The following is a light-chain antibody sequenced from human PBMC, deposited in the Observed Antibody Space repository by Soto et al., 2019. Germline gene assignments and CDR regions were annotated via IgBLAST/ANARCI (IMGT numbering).Light chain of an antibody. CDR3: QQLNSYPPIT. J-gene: IGKJ4*01. CDR2: AAS. CDR1: QGISRY. Sequence: DIQLTQSPSFLSASVGDRVTITCRASQGISRYLAWYQQKPGKAPKPLIYAASTLQSGVPSRFSGSGFGTEFTLTISSLQPEDFATYFCQQLNSYPPITFGGGTKVEIK. V-gene: IGKV1-9*01.